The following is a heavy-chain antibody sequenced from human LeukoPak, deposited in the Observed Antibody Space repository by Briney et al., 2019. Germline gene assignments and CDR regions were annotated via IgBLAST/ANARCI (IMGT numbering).Heavy chain of an antibody. CDR1: GFPFGSYT. Sequence: GSLRLSFAVSGFPFGSYTMNWVRQAPGKGLEWVSHISSTSTTYYADSVKGRFTTSRDNAKNLLYLQMNSLRDEDTADCAAAGDYWGQGTLVTVSS. CDR3: AGDY. J-gene: IGHJ4*02. V-gene: IGHV3-48*02. CDR2: ISSTSTT. D-gene: IGHD3-10*01.